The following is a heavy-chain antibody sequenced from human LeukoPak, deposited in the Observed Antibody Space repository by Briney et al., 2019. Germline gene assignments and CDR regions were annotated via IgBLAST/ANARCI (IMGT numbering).Heavy chain of an antibody. J-gene: IGHJ4*02. V-gene: IGHV4-59*08. D-gene: IGHD5-18*01. CDR3: ARLGLWVDFDY. CDR1: GGSISSYY. Sequence: SETLSLTCTVSGGSISSYYWSWIRQPPGKGLEWNGYIYYSGSTNYNPSLKSRVTISVDTSKNQFSLKLSSVTAADTAVYYCARLGLWVDFDYWGQGTLVTVSS. CDR2: IYYSGST.